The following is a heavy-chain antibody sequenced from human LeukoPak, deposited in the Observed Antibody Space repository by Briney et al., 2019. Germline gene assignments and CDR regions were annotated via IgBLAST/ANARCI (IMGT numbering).Heavy chain of an antibody. J-gene: IGHJ4*02. CDR3: AKGPDFDWLSFDS. CDR1: GFTFSTYA. D-gene: IGHD3-9*01. V-gene: IGHV3-30*18. CDR2: ISKDGSNK. Sequence: QPGRSLRLSCADSGFTFSTYAMHWVRQAPGKGLEWLAVISKDGSNKYYGDSVKGRFTISRDSSETTLYLQMNSLRAEDTAVYYCAKGPDFDWLSFDSWGRGALVIVSS.